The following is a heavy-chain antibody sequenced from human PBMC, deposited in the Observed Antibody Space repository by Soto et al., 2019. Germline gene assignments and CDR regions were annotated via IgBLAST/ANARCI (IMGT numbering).Heavy chain of an antibody. V-gene: IGHV3-48*03. Sequence: VELVESGGDLVQPGGSLTLACAASGFNFKSYEMNWVRQAPGKGLEWISYISVSGRTIYYADSVKGRVNISRDNAKNLVFLQMNSLRAEDTALYYSARPAPIYYDALTGYEEAGMDVWGQGTTVTVSS. D-gene: IGHD3-9*01. CDR1: GFNFKSYE. CDR3: ARPAPIYYDALTGYEEAGMDV. CDR2: ISVSGRTI. J-gene: IGHJ6*02.